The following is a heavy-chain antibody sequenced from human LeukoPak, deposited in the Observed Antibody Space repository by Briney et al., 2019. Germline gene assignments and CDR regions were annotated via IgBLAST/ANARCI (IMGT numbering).Heavy chain of an antibody. V-gene: IGHV4-39*01. J-gene: IGHJ1*01. CDR1: GGSISSTSYY. Sequence: KPSETLSLTCTVSGGSISSTSYYWGWIRQPPGKGLEWIGSIYYSGRAYYNPSLRNRATISVDTSKNQFSLKLYSVTAADTAVYYCSVGRYYFDNSGYYHAEYFQHWGQGTLVTVSS. CDR3: SVGRYYFDNSGYYHAEYFQH. CDR2: IYYSGRA. D-gene: IGHD3-22*01.